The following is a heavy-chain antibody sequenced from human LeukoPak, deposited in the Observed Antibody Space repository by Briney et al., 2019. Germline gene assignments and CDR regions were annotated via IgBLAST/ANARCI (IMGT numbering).Heavy chain of an antibody. D-gene: IGHD3-10*01. Sequence: ASETLSLTCAVYGGSFSGYYWSWIRQPPGKGLEWIGEINHSGSTNYNPSLKSRVTISVDTSKNQFSLKLSSVTAADTAVYYCARGLNYGSGSYYNVYYYYGMDVWGQGTTVTVSS. V-gene: IGHV4-34*01. CDR2: INHSGST. CDR3: ARGLNYGSGSYYNVYYYYGMDV. J-gene: IGHJ6*02. CDR1: GGSFSGYY.